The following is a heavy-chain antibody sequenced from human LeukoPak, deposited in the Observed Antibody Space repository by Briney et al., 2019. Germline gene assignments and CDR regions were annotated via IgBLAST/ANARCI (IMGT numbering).Heavy chain of an antibody. Sequence: SETLSLTCTVSAGSISSYYWSWIRQPPGKGLEWIGSIYYTGNTNYNPSLKSRVTISVDTSKNQFSLQLSSVTAADTAVYYCARDLNYSGSGSYDYWGQGTLVTVSS. V-gene: IGHV4-59*01. CDR3: ARDLNYSGSGSYDY. CDR2: IYYTGNT. J-gene: IGHJ4*02. CDR1: AGSISSYY. D-gene: IGHD3-10*01.